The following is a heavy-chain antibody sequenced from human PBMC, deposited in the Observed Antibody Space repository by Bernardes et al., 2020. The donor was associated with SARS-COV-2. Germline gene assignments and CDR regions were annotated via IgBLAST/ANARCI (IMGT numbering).Heavy chain of an antibody. CDR2: ISETADST. J-gene: IGHJ4*02. Sequence: GGSLRLSCAVSGFTFGAYPMTWVRQAPGKGLEWVSAISETADSTWYADSVKGRFAISRDNSKNTLYLQMSGLRVEDTAVYFCARRYDRGWGPLDCWGQGTLVTVSS. CDR1: GFTFGAYP. D-gene: IGHD6-19*01. CDR3: ARRYDRGWGPLDC. V-gene: IGHV3-23*01.